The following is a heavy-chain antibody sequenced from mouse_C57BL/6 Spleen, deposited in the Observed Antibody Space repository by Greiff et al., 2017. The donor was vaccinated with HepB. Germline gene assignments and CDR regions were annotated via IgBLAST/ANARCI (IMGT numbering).Heavy chain of an antibody. CDR2: IHPNSGST. V-gene: IGHV1-64*01. J-gene: IGHJ3*01. CDR1: GYTFTSYW. CDR3: AGDGYYPFAY. Sequence: QVQLQQSGAELVKPGASVKLSCKASGYTFTSYWMHWVKQRPGQGLEWIGMIHPNSGSTNYNEKFKSKATLTVDKSSSTAYMQLSSLTSEDSAVYYCAGDGYYPFAYWGQGTLVTVSA. D-gene: IGHD2-3*01.